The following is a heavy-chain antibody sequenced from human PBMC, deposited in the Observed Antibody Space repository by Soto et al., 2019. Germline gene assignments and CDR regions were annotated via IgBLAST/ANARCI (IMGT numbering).Heavy chain of an antibody. D-gene: IGHD3-10*01. Sequence: SVKVSCTASGGTFSSYAISWVRQAPGQGLEWMGGIIPIFGTANYAQKFQGRVTITADESTSTAYMELSSLRSEDTAVYYCATVYGSGSYYGAHNWFDPWGQGTLVTVSS. CDR1: GGTFSSYA. CDR2: IIPIFGTA. J-gene: IGHJ5*02. V-gene: IGHV1-69*13. CDR3: ATVYGSGSYYGAHNWFDP.